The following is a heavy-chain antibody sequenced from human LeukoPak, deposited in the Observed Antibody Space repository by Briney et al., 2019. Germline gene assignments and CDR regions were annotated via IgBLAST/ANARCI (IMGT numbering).Heavy chain of an antibody. V-gene: IGHV3-23*01. CDR2: ISGSGGST. D-gene: IGHD3-10*01. J-gene: IGHJ4*02. CDR3: AKDHYYGSGSFDY. CDR1: GFTFRSYA. Sequence: GGSLRLSCVASGFTFRSYAMSWVRQAPGKGLEWVSAISGSGGSTYYADSVKGRFTFSRDNSKNALYLQMNSLRAEDTAVYYCAKDHYYGSGSFDYWGQGTLATVSS.